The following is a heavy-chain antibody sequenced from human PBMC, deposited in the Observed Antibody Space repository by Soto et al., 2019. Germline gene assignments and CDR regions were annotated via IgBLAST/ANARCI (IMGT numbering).Heavy chain of an antibody. V-gene: IGHV4-4*02. J-gene: IGHJ4*02. D-gene: IGHD4-17*01. CDR3: ATLGMSPTVPHS. CDR1: GGSISSSNW. CDR2: IHHSGST. Sequence: QVQLQESGPGLVRPSETLSLTCTVSGGSISSSNWWNWVRQSPVEGLEWIAEIHHSGSTNYNPSLDGRVXTXTXASTDQFSQMLTSLTAAGTAVYYCATLGMSPTVPHSWGQGSLVSV.